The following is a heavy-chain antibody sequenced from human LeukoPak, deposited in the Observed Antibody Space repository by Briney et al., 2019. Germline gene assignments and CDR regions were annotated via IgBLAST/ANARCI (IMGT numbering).Heavy chain of an antibody. D-gene: IGHD4-23*01. CDR2: IYGGGNT. J-gene: IGHJ4*02. Sequence: SGGSLRLSCAASGFTVSGSYMNWVRQAPGKGLEWVSLIYGGGNTYYADSVKGRSTISRDNSKNTLYLQMNSLRAEDTAVYYCARRGDGGRSFDYWGQGTLVTVSS. CDR3: ARRGDGGRSFDY. V-gene: IGHV3-53*01. CDR1: GFTVSGSY.